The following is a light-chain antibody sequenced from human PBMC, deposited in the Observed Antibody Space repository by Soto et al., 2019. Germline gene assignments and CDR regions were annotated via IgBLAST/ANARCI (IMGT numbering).Light chain of an antibody. CDR2: EVS. CDR3: ASHTTTNTRV. V-gene: IGLV2-14*03. Sequence: QSVLTQPASVSGSPGQSIATSCTGTSSDVGAYDYVSWYQQHPDRAPRLVIYEVSNRPSGVSNRFSGSKSVNTATLTISGLRAEDEADYYCASHTTTNTRVFGTGTKVTVL. J-gene: IGLJ1*01. CDR1: SSDVGAYDY.